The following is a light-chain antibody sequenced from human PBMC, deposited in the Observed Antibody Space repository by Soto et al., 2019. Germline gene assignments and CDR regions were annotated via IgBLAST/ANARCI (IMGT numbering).Light chain of an antibody. CDR1: QTISSY. J-gene: IGKJ1*01. CDR2: ATS. CDR3: QQSYSTLTWT. Sequence: DLQMDQSPSSLSASVGDRVTITCRASQTISSYLNWYQQKPGKAPKLLIYATSSLQSGVPSRFSGSGSGTDFTLTISGLHAEDFATYYCQQSYSTLTWTFGQGTKVEIK. V-gene: IGKV1-39*01.